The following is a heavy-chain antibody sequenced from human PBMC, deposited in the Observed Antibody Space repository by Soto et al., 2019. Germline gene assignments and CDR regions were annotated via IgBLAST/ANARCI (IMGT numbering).Heavy chain of an antibody. D-gene: IGHD4-17*01. CDR3: AKDWPGTSSVTSDY. V-gene: IGHV3-23*01. J-gene: IGHJ4*02. Sequence: DVYLLEFGGTLVQPGGSLRLSCAASGFDFSSYAMTWVRQAPGKGLEWVSGITYTGDTTYYADSVKGRFTISRDNYRNTLYLQMNSLRADDTAMYFCAKDWPGTSSVTSDYWGQGTLVTVSS. CDR2: ITYTGDTT. CDR1: GFDFSSYA.